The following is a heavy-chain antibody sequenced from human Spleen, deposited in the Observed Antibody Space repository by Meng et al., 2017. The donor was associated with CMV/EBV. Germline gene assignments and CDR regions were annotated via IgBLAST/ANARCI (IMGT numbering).Heavy chain of an antibody. CDR1: GGSLSDYY. Sequence: GSLRLSCAVYGGSLSDYYWSWIRQPPGKGLKWIGEINHSGSTNYNPSLKSRVTISIDTSKNQFSLKLSSVTAADTALYYCARALYCSTTSCYRGSYYDLLTSRSLYNFYGMDVWGQGATVTVSS. CDR2: INHSGST. D-gene: IGHD2-2*01. V-gene: IGHV4-34*01. J-gene: IGHJ6*02. CDR3: ARALYCSTTSCYRGSYYDLLTSRSLYNFYGMDV.